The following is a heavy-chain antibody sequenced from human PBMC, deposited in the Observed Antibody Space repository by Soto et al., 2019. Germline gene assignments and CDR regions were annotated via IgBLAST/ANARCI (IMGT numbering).Heavy chain of an antibody. CDR3: ARDGMITFGGVIVTDY. CDR1: GFTFSSYW. V-gene: IGHV3-7*01. Sequence: EVQLVESGGGLVQPGGSLRLSCAAAGFTFSSYWMSWVRQAPGKGLEWVANIKQDESAKYYVDSVKGRFTISRDNAKNSLYLQMNNLRAEDTAVYYCARDGMITFGGVIVTDYWGQGTLVIVSS. CDR2: IKQDESAK. J-gene: IGHJ4*02. D-gene: IGHD3-16*02.